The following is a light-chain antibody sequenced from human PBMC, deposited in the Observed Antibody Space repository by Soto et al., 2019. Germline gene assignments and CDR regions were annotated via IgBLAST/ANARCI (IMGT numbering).Light chain of an antibody. CDR3: QQAYDIPRT. V-gene: IGKV1-39*01. J-gene: IGKJ1*01. Sequence: DIQMTQSPSSLSAXVGDGFTVTCRATQSISKYLNWYQQKPGKAPNLLIYSTSTLQSGVPSRFSGSGSGTDFTLTINSLQPEDFATYYYQQAYDIPRTFGQGTKVDIK. CDR1: QSISKY. CDR2: STS.